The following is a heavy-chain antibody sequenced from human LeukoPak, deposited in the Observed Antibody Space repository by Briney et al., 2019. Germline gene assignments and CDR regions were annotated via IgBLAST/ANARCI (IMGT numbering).Heavy chain of an antibody. CDR2: ISYDGSNK. Sequence: GGSLRLSCAASGFTFSSYGMHRVRQAPGKGLEWVAVISYDGSNKYYADSVKGRFTISRDNSKNTLYLQMNSLRAEDTAVYYCAKGFDWFFDYWGQGTLVTVSS. V-gene: IGHV3-30*18. CDR3: AKGFDWFFDY. D-gene: IGHD3-9*01. J-gene: IGHJ4*02. CDR1: GFTFSSYG.